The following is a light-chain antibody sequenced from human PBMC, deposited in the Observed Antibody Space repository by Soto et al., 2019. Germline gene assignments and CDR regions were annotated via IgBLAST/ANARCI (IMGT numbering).Light chain of an antibody. V-gene: IGLV1-51*01. Sequence: QSVLTQPPSVSAAQGRRVTISCSGSSSNIGSNYVSWYQQLPGAAPKLLIYDNNKRPSGIPDRFSGSTSGTSATLAIAGLQTGDEADYYCDSWDNSLSVVLFGGGTKLTVL. J-gene: IGLJ2*01. CDR3: DSWDNSLSVVL. CDR2: DNN. CDR1: SSNIGSNY.